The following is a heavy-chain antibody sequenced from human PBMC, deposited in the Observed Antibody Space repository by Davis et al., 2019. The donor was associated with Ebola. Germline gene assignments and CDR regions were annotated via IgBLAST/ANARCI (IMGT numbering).Heavy chain of an antibody. V-gene: IGHV3-33*01. CDR1: GFSFSSYA. Sequence: GESLKISCAASGFSFSSYAMHWVRQAPGKGLEWVSSIWYEGTNGYYADSVRGRFIISRDDSKNTLYLQMNSLRAEDTAVYYCAREEGSSRWRNNWFDCWGQGTLVTVSS. CDR3: AREEGSSRWRNNWFDC. D-gene: IGHD2-2*01. J-gene: IGHJ5*01. CDR2: IWYEGTNG.